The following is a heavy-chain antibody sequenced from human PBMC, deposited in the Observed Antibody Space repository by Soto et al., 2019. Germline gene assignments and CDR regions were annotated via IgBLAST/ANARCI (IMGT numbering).Heavy chain of an antibody. V-gene: IGHV1-69*13. Sequence: SVKVSCKASGGTFSSCAISWVRQAPGQGLEWMGGIIPIFGTANYAQKFQGRVTITADESTSTAYMELSSLRSEDTAVYYCARAGVGGDYNYGMDVWGQGTTVTVSS. CDR2: IIPIFGTA. D-gene: IGHD2-8*01. CDR1: GGTFSSCA. J-gene: IGHJ6*02. CDR3: ARAGVGGDYNYGMDV.